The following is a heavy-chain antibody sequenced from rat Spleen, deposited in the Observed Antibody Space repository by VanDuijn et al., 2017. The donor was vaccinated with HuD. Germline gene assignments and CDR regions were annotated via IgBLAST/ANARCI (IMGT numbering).Heavy chain of an antibody. CDR1: GSTFSTYG. J-gene: IGHJ4*01. D-gene: IGHD1-2*01. V-gene: IGHV5S23*01. Sequence: EVQLVESGGGLVQPGRSMNISCVASGSTFSTYGTAWVRQAPKKGLEWVAYISYDGGSSYYRESVKGRFTISRDNAKSTLYLQMDSLRSEDTATYYCARRIAAGVMDAWGQGASVTVSS. CDR2: ISYDGGSS. CDR3: ARRIAAGVMDA.